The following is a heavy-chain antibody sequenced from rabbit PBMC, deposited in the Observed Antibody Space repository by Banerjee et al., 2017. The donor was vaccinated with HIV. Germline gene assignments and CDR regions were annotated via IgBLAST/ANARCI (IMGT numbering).Heavy chain of an antibody. CDR1: GIDFSNYVY. J-gene: IGHJ6*01. CDR2: IYTSSGNT. CDR3: AREESDGGGHLKL. D-gene: IGHD2-1*01. Sequence: QQQLEESGGGLVKPGGTLTLTCKASGIDFSNYVYICWVRQAPGKGLELIACIYTSSGNTVYASWAKGRFTISKTSSTTVTLQMTSLTAADTATYFCAREESDGGGHLKLWGQGTLVTVS. V-gene: IGHV1S45*01.